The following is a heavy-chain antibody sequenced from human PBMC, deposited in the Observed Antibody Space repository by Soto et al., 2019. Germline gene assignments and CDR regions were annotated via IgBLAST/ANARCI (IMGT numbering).Heavy chain of an antibody. D-gene: IGHD2-21*02. J-gene: IGHJ6*02. CDR2: IWYDGSNK. V-gene: IGHV3-33*01. CDR1: GFTFSSYG. CDR3: ARDRVYCGGDCRYYYYYYGMDV. Sequence: QVQLVESGGGVVQPGRSLRLSCAASGFTFSSYGMHWVRQAPGKGLEWVAVIWYDGSNKNYADSVKGRFTISRDNSKNTLYLQMNSLRAEDTAVYYCARDRVYCGGDCRYYYYYYGMDVWGQGTTVTVSS.